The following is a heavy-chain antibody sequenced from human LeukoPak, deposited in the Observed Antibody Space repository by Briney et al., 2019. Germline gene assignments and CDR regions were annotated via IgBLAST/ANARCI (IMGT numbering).Heavy chain of an antibody. J-gene: IGHJ4*02. V-gene: IGHV1-18*01. D-gene: IGHD3-22*01. CDR3: ARAGGWYYYDSSGYWKTDYFDY. CDR2: IRAYNGNT. Sequence: ASVKVSCKASGYTFSSYGISWVRQAPGQGLEWMGWIRAYNGNTNYAQKLQGRVTMTTDTSTSTAYMELRSLRSDDTAVYYCARAGGWYYYDSSGYWKTDYFDYWGQGTLVTVSS. CDR1: GYTFSSYG.